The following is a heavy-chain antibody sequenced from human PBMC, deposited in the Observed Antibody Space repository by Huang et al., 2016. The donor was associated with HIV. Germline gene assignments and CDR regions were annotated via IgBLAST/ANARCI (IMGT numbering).Heavy chain of an antibody. D-gene: IGHD1-1*01. CDR3: ARERMMSWLDDHDAFDS. CDR2: INHNGST. CDR1: GGSFSGYY. Sequence: QVQLQQWGAGLLKPSETLSLTCPVYGGSFSGYYWRWIRQSPGKGLAWIGEINHNGSTNYNPSRKRRLTISVYTSKNQFALKVSSVTAADTAVYYCARERMMSWLDDHDAFDSWGQGTMVTVSS. J-gene: IGHJ3*02. V-gene: IGHV4-34*01.